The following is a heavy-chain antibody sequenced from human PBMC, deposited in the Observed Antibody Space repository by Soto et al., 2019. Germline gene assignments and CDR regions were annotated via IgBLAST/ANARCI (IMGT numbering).Heavy chain of an antibody. D-gene: IGHD3-22*01. Sequence: QITLKESGPTLVKPTQTLTLTCTFSGFSLTTSPVAVGWIRQPPGKALEWLAIIYWDDSTHYFPSLNSRLTITKDTTKKQVVLIRTNMDPVDTATYYCVHRGRSSGFGSDNWFDPWGQGTLVTVSS. CDR3: VHRGRSSGFGSDNWFDP. CDR1: GFSLTTSPVA. V-gene: IGHV2-5*02. J-gene: IGHJ5*02. CDR2: IYWDDST.